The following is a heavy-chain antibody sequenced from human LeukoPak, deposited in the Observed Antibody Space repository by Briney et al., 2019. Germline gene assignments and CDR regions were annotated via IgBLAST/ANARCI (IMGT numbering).Heavy chain of an antibody. V-gene: IGHV3-48*03. Sequence: PGGSLRLSCAASGFTFSSYEMNWVRQAPGKGLEWLSYISSGSSSIYYADSVKGRFTISRDNDRNSLYLQMSSLRAEDTAVYYCARGRSDYDFWSGFYNYWGQGSLVTVSS. J-gene: IGHJ4*02. CDR3: ARGRSDYDFWSGFYNY. D-gene: IGHD3-3*01. CDR1: GFTFSSYE. CDR2: ISSGSSSI.